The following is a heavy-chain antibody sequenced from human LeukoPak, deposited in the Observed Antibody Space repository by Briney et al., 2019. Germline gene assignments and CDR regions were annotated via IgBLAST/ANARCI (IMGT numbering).Heavy chain of an antibody. D-gene: IGHD2/OR15-2a*01. CDR1: GFTFSSYE. Sequence: GGSLRLSCAASGFTFSSYEMNWVRQGPGKGLEWVSYISSSGTTKYYADSVKGRFTLSRDNAKRSLSLQMNSLRAEDTAIYYCARSNRDAFDMWGQGTVVTVSS. V-gene: IGHV3-48*03. CDR3: ARSNRDAFDM. J-gene: IGHJ3*02. CDR2: ISSSGTTK.